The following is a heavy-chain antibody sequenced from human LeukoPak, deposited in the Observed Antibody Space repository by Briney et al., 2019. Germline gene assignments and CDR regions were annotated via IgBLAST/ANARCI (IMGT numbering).Heavy chain of an antibody. CDR2: IYYSGST. Sequence: SETLSLTCTVSGGSISSSSYYWGWIRQPPGKGLEWIGSIYYSGSTYYNPSLKSRVTISVDTSKNQFSLKLSSVTAADTAVYYCARKRGYSYDGRFDYWGQGTLVTVSS. CDR3: ARKRGYSYDGRFDY. V-gene: IGHV4-39*01. CDR1: GGSISSSSYY. D-gene: IGHD5-18*01. J-gene: IGHJ4*02.